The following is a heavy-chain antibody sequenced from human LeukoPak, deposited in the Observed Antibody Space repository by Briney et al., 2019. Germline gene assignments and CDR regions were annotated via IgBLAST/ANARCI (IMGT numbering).Heavy chain of an antibody. CDR3: AKDRSNTWSFDS. J-gene: IGHJ4*02. CDR2: ISYDESDK. Sequence: GTSLRLSCAASGFLLTDYGMHWARQAPGKGLEWLSMISYDESDKFYADSVRGRFTISRDTSRNTLYLQMYSLRVEDTAVYFCAKDRSNTWSFDSWGQGTLVTVSS. D-gene: IGHD6-13*01. CDR1: GFLLTDYG. V-gene: IGHV3-30*18.